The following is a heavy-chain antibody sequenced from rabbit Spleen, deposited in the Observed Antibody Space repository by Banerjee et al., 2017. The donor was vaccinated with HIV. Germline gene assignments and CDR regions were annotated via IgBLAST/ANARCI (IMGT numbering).Heavy chain of an antibody. CDR1: GFSFSTRYY. CDR3: ARETSIGWGVLSFYFNL. J-gene: IGHJ4*01. CDR2: IDAGSSGTT. Sequence: QSLEESGGDLVKPGASLTLTCTASGFSFSTRYYMCWVRQAPGKGLEWIACIDAGSSGTTYYATWAKGRFTISKTSSTTVTLQMPSLTASDTATYFCARETSIGWGVLSFYFNLWGPGTLVTVS. V-gene: IGHV1S40*01. D-gene: IGHD4-1*01.